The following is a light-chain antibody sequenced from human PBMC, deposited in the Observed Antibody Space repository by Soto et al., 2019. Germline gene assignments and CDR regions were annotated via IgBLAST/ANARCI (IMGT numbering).Light chain of an antibody. CDR2: GAS. CDR1: QSVSSSY. Sequence: EIVLTQSPGTLSLSPGERATLSCRASQSVSSSYLAWYQQKPGQAPRLLIYGASSRATGIPDRFSGSGSGTDFTLTISSLEPEDYAVYYCQQYGSSTGWTFGQGTKVEIK. CDR3: QQYGSSTGWT. V-gene: IGKV3-20*01. J-gene: IGKJ1*01.